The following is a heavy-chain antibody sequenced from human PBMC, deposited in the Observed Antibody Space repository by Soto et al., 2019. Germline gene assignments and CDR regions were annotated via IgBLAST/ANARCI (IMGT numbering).Heavy chain of an antibody. J-gene: IGHJ5*02. CDR1: GYPFPSYG. CDR2: SSGYNGDI. CDR3: ARDGPIRSERNWCDP. D-gene: IGHD3-3*02. V-gene: IGHV1-18*01. Sequence: GASVKVSCKASGYPFPSYGITWVRQAPGQGLEWMGWSSGYNGDIKYAQKFQGRVTMTADTSTSTAYMNLRSLRSDETAIYFCARDGPIRSERNWCDPWGQGTLVTVS.